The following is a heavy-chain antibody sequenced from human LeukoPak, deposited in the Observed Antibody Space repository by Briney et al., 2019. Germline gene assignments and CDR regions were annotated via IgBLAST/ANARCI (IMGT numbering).Heavy chain of an antibody. J-gene: IGHJ4*02. Sequence: SETLSLTCTVSGASISAYSLSWIRQPPGKGLEWIGCIHYSGNTHCNPSLESRVTLSVDTSENQFSLKLSSVTAADTAVYYCARHGRESRYFDWLLYYIDHWGQGALVTVSS. CDR3: ARHGRESRYFDWLLYYIDH. CDR1: GASISAYS. CDR2: IHYSGNT. D-gene: IGHD3-9*01. V-gene: IGHV4-59*08.